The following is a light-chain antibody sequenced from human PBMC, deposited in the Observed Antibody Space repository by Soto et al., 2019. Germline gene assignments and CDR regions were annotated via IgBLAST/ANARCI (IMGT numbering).Light chain of an antibody. CDR2: GAS. CDR1: QSVSSSY. V-gene: IGKV3-20*01. J-gene: IGKJ5*01. Sequence: EIVLTQSPGTLSLSPGERATLSCRASQSVSSSYLGWYQQTPGQPPRLIIYGASTRATGIPDRFSGSGSGTDFTLTSSRLEPEDFALYYCQQYGTSPITFGQGTRLEIK. CDR3: QQYGTSPIT.